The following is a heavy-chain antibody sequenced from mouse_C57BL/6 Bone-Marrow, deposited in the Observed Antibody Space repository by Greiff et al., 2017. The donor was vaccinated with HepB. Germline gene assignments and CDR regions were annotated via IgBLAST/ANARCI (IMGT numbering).Heavy chain of an antibody. D-gene: IGHD1-1*01. CDR3: ARPSYGNYAMDY. CDR1: GFTFSSYT. Sequence: EVKLMESGGGLVKPGGSLKLSCAASGFTFSSYTMSWVRQTPEKRLEWVATISGGGGNTYYPDSVKGRFTISRDNAKNTLYLQMSSLRSEDTALYYCARPSYGNYAMDYWGQGTSVTVSS. V-gene: IGHV5-9*01. J-gene: IGHJ4*01. CDR2: ISGGGGNT.